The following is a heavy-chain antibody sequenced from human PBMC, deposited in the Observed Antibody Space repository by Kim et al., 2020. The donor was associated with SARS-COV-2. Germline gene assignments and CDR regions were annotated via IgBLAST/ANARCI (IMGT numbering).Heavy chain of an antibody. V-gene: IGHV4-59*01. J-gene: IGHJ6*02. CDR1: RGPISTYH. CDR2: IYYRGNT. Sequence: SETLSLTCTVSRGPISTYHWSWIRQPPGKGLEWIGYIYYRGNTNYNPSLRSRLTIAVDTSKNQFSLKLRSVTAADTAVYYCVGSNYYYYHMDVWGQGTPVTVSS. D-gene: IGHD3-10*01. CDR3: VGSNYYYYHMDV.